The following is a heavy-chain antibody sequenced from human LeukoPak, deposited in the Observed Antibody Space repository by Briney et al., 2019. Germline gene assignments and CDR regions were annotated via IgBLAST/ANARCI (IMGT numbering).Heavy chain of an antibody. V-gene: IGHV3-30*03. Sequence: QAGGSLRLSCAASGFTFSSYGMHWVRQAPGKGLEWVAVISCDGSNKFYVDSVKGRFTISRDNSKNTLYLQMNSLRAEDTAVCYCVTKEGNVFDIWGQGTMVTVSS. CDR3: VTKEGNVFDI. CDR1: GFTFSSYG. CDR2: ISCDGSNK. J-gene: IGHJ3*02.